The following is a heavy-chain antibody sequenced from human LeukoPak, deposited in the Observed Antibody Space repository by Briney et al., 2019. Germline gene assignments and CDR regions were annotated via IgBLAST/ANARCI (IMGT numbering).Heavy chain of an antibody. CDR2: ISSSSSYI. D-gene: IGHD3-22*01. CDR3: ARDGIDYYDSSGYCDY. J-gene: IGHJ4*02. Sequence: GGSLRLSCAASGFTFSSYSMNWVRQAPGKGLEWVSSISSSSSYIYYADSVKGRFTISRDNAKNSLYLQMNSLRAEDTAVYYCARDGIDYYDSSGYCDYRGQGTLVTVSS. V-gene: IGHV3-21*01. CDR1: GFTFSSYS.